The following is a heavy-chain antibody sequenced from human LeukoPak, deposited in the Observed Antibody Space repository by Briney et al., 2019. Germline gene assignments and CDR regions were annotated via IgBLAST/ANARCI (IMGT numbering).Heavy chain of an antibody. CDR2: INTDGTVT. Sequence: GGSLRLSCAASGFIFSKYWMLWVRQARGKGLESVSRINTDGTVTTYADSVKGRFTVSRDNADNTMFLQMNSVRDEDTAVYYCAAKQWLAPPPDSWGQGTPVTVSS. J-gene: IGHJ4*02. D-gene: IGHD6-19*01. CDR1: GFIFSKYW. CDR3: AAKQWLAPPPDS. V-gene: IGHV3-74*01.